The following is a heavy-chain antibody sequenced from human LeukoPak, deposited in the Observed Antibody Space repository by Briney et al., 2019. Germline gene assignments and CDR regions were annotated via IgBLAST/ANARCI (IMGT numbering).Heavy chain of an antibody. CDR3: ARAQYGYTYGHRFDY. Sequence: SETLSLTCTVSGVSTINNDWSWIRQPPGKGLEWIGYIYYSGTTNYNPSLMSRVTVSVDTSKNQFSLKLTSVTAADTAVYYCARAQYGYTYGHRFDYWGQGILVTVSS. CDR1: GVSTINND. CDR2: IYYSGTT. D-gene: IGHD5-18*01. J-gene: IGHJ4*02. V-gene: IGHV4-59*01.